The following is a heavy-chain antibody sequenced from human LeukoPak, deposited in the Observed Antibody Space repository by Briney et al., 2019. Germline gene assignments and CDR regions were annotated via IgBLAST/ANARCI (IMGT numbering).Heavy chain of an antibody. Sequence: GSLRLSCAASGFTFSSYSMNWVRQAPGKGLEWVSSISSSSSYIYYADSVKGRFTISRDNAKNSLYLQMNSLRAEDTAVYYCAAAPTEDGDGSSPGYWGQGTLVTVSS. J-gene: IGHJ4*02. D-gene: IGHD2-21*01. CDR3: AAAPTEDGDGSSPGY. CDR2: ISSSSSYI. CDR1: GFTFSSYS. V-gene: IGHV3-21*01.